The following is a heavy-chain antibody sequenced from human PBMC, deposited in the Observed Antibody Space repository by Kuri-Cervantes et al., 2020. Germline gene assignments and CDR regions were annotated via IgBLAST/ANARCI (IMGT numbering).Heavy chain of an antibody. Sequence: GESLKISCAASGFTFDDYTMHWVRQAPGKGLEWVSLISWDGGSTCYADSVKGRFTISRDNSKNSLYLQMNSLRTEDTALYYCAKLSVEMATSDAFDIWGQGTTVTVSS. CDR3: AKLSVEMATSDAFDI. V-gene: IGHV3-43*01. D-gene: IGHD5-24*01. CDR2: ISWDGGST. J-gene: IGHJ3*02. CDR1: GFTFDDYT.